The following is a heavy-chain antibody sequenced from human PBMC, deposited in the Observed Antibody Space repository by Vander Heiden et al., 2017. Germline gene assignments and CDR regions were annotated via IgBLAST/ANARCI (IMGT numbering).Heavy chain of an antibody. CDR2: ISGSGGST. CDR1: GLPFSSYA. CDR3: AKISPYYYYGMDV. V-gene: IGHV3-23*01. Sequence: EVQLLESGGGLVQAGGSLSLSCAASGLPFSSYAMSWVRQATGKGLEWVSAISGSGGSTYYADSVKGRFTISRDNSKNTLYLQMNSLRAEDTAVYYCAKISPYYYYGMDVWGQGTTVTVSS. J-gene: IGHJ6*02. D-gene: IGHD3-3*02.